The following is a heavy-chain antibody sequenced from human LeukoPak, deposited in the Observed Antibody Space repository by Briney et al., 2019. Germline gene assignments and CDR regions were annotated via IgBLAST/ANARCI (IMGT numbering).Heavy chain of an antibody. Sequence: GGSLRLSCAASGFTFSNYAMSWVRQAPGKGLEWVSTISGTGDITHYADSVKGRFTIPRDNSKNTLYMQMNSLRAEDTALYYCAKDSGVGPRGTQGKYCGQGTLVTVSS. CDR3: AKDSGVGPRGTQGKY. J-gene: IGHJ4*02. CDR2: ISGTGDIT. V-gene: IGHV3-23*01. CDR1: GFTFSNYA. D-gene: IGHD1-26*01.